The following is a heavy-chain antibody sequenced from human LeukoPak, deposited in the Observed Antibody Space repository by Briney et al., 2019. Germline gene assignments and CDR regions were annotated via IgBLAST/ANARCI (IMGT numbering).Heavy chain of an antibody. CDR3: ARDLTDIVATIWGDGAFDI. V-gene: IGHV4-61*09. J-gene: IGHJ3*02. CDR1: GGSISSGSFY. CDR2: IYASGST. Sequence: SETLSLTCSVSGGSISSGSFYWSWIRQPAGKGLEWIGHIYASGSTNYNPSLKSRVTISLDTSKNQFSLKLSSVTAADTAVYYCARDLTDIVATIWGDGAFDIWGQGTVVTVSS. D-gene: IGHD5-12*01.